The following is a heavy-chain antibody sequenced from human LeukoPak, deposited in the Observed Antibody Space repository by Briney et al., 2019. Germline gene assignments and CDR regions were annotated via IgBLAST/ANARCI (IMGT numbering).Heavy chain of an antibody. Sequence: ASVKVSCKASGYTLTSYYVHWVRQAPGQGLEWMGIINPSGGSTTYAQKFQGRVTMTRDTSTSTVYMELSSLRFEDTAVYYCARGWLEFDYWGQGALVTVSS. CDR2: INPSGGST. CDR1: GYTLTSYY. J-gene: IGHJ4*02. CDR3: ARGWLEFDY. V-gene: IGHV1-46*01. D-gene: IGHD6-19*01.